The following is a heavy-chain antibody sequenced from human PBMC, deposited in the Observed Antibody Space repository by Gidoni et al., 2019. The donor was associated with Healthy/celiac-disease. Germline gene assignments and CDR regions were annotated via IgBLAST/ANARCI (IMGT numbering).Heavy chain of an antibody. V-gene: IGHV3-30-3*01. CDR2: ISYAGSNK. Sequence: QVKLVASGGGVVQPGRSLRLPCAASGFTFRRYAMLWVRQAPGKGREWVAVISYAGSNKYYSDSVKGRFTISRDNSKTTLYLQMNSLRAEDTAVYYCARAYGDYASYYYYYYGMDVWGQGTTVTVSS. J-gene: IGHJ6*02. D-gene: IGHD4-17*01. CDR1: GFTFRRYA. CDR3: ARAYGDYASYYYYYYGMDV.